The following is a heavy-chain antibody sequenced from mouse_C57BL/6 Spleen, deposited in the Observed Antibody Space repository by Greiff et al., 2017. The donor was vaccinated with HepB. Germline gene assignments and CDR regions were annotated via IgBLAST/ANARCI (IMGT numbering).Heavy chain of an antibody. V-gene: IGHV1-15*01. CDR1: GYTFTDYE. Sequence: QVHVKQSGAELVRPGASVTLSCKASGYTFTDYEMHWVKQTPVHGLEWIGAIDPETGGTAYNQKFKGKAILTADKSSSTAYMELRSLTSEDSAVYYCTRYDYYGSSYYYAMDYWGQGTSVTVSS. CDR3: TRYDYYGSSYYYAMDY. J-gene: IGHJ4*01. D-gene: IGHD1-1*01. CDR2: IDPETGGT.